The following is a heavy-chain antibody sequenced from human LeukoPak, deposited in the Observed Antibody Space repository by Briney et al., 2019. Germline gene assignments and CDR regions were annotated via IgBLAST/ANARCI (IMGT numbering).Heavy chain of an antibody. CDR3: ARHGYSYNGVDY. CDR1: GFTVSSNY. Sequence: GGSLRLSCAASGFTVSSNYMSWVRQAPGKGLEWVSVICRSGSTYYADSVKGRFTISRDNSKNTLYLQMNSLRAEDTAVYFCARHGYSYNGVDYWGQGTLVTVSS. D-gene: IGHD5-18*01. J-gene: IGHJ4*02. CDR2: ICRSGST. V-gene: IGHV3-53*01.